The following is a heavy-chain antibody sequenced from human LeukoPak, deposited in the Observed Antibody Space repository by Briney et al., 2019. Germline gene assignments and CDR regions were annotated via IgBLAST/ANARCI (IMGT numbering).Heavy chain of an antibody. D-gene: IGHD4-17*01. CDR2: ISWNSGSI. V-gene: IGHV3-9*01. CDR3: AKGMTTVMFSDAFDI. J-gene: IGHJ3*02. CDR1: GFTFDDYA. Sequence: GRSLRLSCAASGFTFDDYAMHWVRQAPGKGLEWVSGISWNSGSIDYADSVKGRFTISRDNAKNSLYLQMNSLRAEDTALYYCAKGMTTVMFSDAFDIWGQGTMVTVSS.